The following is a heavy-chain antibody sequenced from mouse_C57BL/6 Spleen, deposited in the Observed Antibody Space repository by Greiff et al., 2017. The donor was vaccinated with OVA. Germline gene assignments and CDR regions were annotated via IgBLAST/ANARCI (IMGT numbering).Heavy chain of an antibody. V-gene: IGHV1-82*01. Sequence: QVQLQQSGPELVKPGASVKISCKASGYAFSSSWMNWVKQRPGKGLEWIGRIYPGDGDTNYNGKFKGKATLTADKSSSTAYMQLSSLTSEDSAVYVCARSGSNYSVAYWGQGTLVTVSA. CDR3: ARSGSNYSVAY. J-gene: IGHJ3*01. CDR1: GYAFSSSW. D-gene: IGHD2-5*01. CDR2: IYPGDGDT.